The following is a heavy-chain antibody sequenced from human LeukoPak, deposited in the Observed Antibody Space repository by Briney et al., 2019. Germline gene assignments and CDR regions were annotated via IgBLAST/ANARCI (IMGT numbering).Heavy chain of an antibody. Sequence: RASVKVSCKVSGYTLIELSMHWVRQAPGKGLEWMGGFDPEDGETIYAQKFQGRVTMTEDTSTDTAYMELSSLRSEDTAVYYCATKYQLLWGNWFDPWGQGTLVTVSS. J-gene: IGHJ5*02. V-gene: IGHV1-24*01. D-gene: IGHD2-2*01. CDR2: FDPEDGET. CDR3: ATKYQLLWGNWFDP. CDR1: GYTLIELS.